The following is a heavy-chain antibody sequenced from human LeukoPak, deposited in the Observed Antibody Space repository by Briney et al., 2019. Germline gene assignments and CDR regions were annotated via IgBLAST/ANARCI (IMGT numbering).Heavy chain of an antibody. V-gene: IGHV3-66*02. CDR3: ASNGGNSGSFLQLDY. Sequence: PGGSLRLSCAASGFTVSTSYQSWVRQAPGKGLEWVSVIYSGGSTYYADSVKGRFTISRDSSKNTLYLHMNSLRAEDSAVYYCASNGGNSGSFLQLDYWGQGTLVTVSS. CDR2: IYSGGST. J-gene: IGHJ4*02. CDR1: GFTVSTSY. D-gene: IGHD1-26*01.